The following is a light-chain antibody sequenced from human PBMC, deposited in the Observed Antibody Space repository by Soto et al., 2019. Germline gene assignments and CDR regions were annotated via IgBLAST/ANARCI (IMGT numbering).Light chain of an antibody. J-gene: IGLJ3*02. CDR2: EVT. CDR3: SSHAGTYPGV. CDR1: SSDVGAYNY. Sequence: QSALTQPPSASGSPGQSVTISCTGTSSDVGAYNYVSWYQQHPGKAPKLMIYEVTKRPSGVPARFSGSKSGNTASLTVSGLQAEDEADYYCSSHAGTYPGVFGGGTKLTVL. V-gene: IGLV2-8*01.